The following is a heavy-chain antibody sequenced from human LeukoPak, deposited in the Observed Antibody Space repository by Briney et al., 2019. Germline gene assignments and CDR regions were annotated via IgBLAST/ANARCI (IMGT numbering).Heavy chain of an antibody. V-gene: IGHV3-11*04. CDR2: ISSSGTNI. Sequence: SGGSLRLSCAASGFTLSDYYMSWIRQAPGRGLEWVSYISSSGTNIYYTGSEKGRSTISRDIAKNSVYLLITSTRADATAVYYCARGGWETYFDYWGLGTLVTVSS. D-gene: IGHD1-26*01. J-gene: IGHJ4*02. CDR1: GFTLSDYY. CDR3: ARGGWETYFDY.